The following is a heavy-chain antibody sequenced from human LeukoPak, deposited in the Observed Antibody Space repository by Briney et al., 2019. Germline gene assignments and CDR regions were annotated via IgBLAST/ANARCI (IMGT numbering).Heavy chain of an antibody. J-gene: IGHJ3*02. CDR2: IIPIFGTA. CDR1: GGTFSSYA. Sequence: ASVKVSCKASGGTFSSYAISWVRQAPGQGLEWMGGIIPIFGTANYAQKFQGRVTITADESTSTAYMELSRLRSEDTAVYYCAREGERYSSGWEAFDIWGQGTMVTVSS. V-gene: IGHV1-69*13. CDR3: AREGERYSSGWEAFDI. D-gene: IGHD6-19*01.